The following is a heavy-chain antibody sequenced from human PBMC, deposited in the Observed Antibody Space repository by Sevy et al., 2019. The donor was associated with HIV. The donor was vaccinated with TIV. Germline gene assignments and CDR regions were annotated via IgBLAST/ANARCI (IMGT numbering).Heavy chain of an antibody. D-gene: IGHD6-13*01. J-gene: IGHJ6*02. CDR2: ISSSGSTI. V-gene: IGHV3-11*01. Sequence: GSLRRSCAASGFTFSDYYMSWIRQAPGKGLEWVSYISSSGSTIYYADSVKGRFTISRDNAKNSLYLQMNSLRAEDTAVYYCARGGIAAADPTYYYYYGMDVWGQGTTVTVSS. CDR1: GFTFSDYY. CDR3: ARGGIAAADPTYYYYYGMDV.